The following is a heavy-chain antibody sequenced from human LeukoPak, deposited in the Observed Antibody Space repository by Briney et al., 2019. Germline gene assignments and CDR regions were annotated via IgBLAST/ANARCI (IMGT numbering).Heavy chain of an antibody. V-gene: IGHV3-21*01. D-gene: IGHD2-15*01. CDR1: GFTFSSYS. CDR2: ISSSSSYI. CDR3: ARLYCSGGSCYFFDY. J-gene: IGHJ4*02. Sequence: PGGSLRLSCAASGFTFSSYSMNWVRQAPGKGLEWVSSISSSSSYIYYADSVKGRFTISRDNAKNSLYLQMNSLRAEDTAVYYCARLYCSGGSCYFFDYWGRGTLVTVSS.